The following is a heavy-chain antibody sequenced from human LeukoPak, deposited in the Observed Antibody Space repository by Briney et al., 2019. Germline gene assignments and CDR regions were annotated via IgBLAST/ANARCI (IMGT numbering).Heavy chain of an antibody. Sequence: PSETLSLTCTVSGYSISSGYYWGWIRQPPGKGLEWIGSIYHSGSTYYNPSLKSRVTILVDTSKNQFSLKLSSVTAADTAVYYGARARREMVDQWGQGTLVTVSS. CDR1: GYSISSGYY. CDR3: ARARREMVDQ. CDR2: IYHSGST. J-gene: IGHJ5*02. D-gene: IGHD5-24*01. V-gene: IGHV4-38-2*02.